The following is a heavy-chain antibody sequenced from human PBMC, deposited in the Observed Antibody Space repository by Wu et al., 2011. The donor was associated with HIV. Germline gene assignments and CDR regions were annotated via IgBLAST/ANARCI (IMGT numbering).Heavy chain of an antibody. CDR1: LTALPAMV. V-gene: IGHV1-18*01. Sequence: VQLVQSGAEVKKAWASVKVSWQGFWLTALPAMVSAGCDTAPGQGLEWMGWISAYNGNTYSVQKFQGRVTMTTDTSTSTAYMELRSLRTDDTAMYYCARDLGGADFDSWGQGTLVTVSS. D-gene: IGHD1-26*01. J-gene: IGHJ4*02. CDR2: ISAYNGNT. CDR3: ARDLGGADFDS.